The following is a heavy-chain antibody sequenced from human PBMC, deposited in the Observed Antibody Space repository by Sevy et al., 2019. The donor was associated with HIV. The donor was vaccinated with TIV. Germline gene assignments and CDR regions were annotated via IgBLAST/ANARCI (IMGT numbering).Heavy chain of an antibody. Sequence: SETLSLTCTVSGGSITSYYWSWIRQPPGKGLEWIGSIYYSGSTNYNPSLKSRVTISVDTSKNQFSLKLSSVTAADTAVYYCARSPSYGSGSYSFHPVDYWCQGTLVTVSS. CDR2: IYYSGST. CDR1: GGSITSYY. CDR3: ARSPSYGSGSYSFHPVDY. V-gene: IGHV4-59*01. J-gene: IGHJ4*02. D-gene: IGHD3-10*01.